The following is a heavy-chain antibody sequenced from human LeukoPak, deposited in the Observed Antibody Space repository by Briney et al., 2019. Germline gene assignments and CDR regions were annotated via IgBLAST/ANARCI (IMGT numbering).Heavy chain of an antibody. CDR3: AKDRMDYYGMDV. D-gene: IGHD2-8*01. CDR2: ISWNSGSI. V-gene: IGHV3-9*01. Sequence: GGSLRLSCAASGFTFDDYAMHWVRQAPGKGLEWVSGISWNSGSIGYADSVKGRFTISRDNSKNTLYLQMNSLRAEDTAVYYCAKDRMDYYGMDVWGQGTTVTVSS. CDR1: GFTFDDYA. J-gene: IGHJ6*02.